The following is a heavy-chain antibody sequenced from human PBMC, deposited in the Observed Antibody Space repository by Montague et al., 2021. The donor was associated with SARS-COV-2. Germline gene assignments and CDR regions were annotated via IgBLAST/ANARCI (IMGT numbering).Heavy chain of an antibody. D-gene: IGHD6-19*01. CDR1: VRCGSGYP. Sequence: SETLSLTCAVDVRCGSGYPRGRIGQAPGRGPVSNEELMQTGSSNYNPSLKSRVTISVDTSKNQFSLKLSSVTAADTAVYYCARGGRQWLVIDPRYYFDYWGQGTLVTVSS. CDR2: LMQTGSS. V-gene: IGHV4-34*01. J-gene: IGHJ4*01. CDR3: ARGGRQWLVIDPRYYFDY.